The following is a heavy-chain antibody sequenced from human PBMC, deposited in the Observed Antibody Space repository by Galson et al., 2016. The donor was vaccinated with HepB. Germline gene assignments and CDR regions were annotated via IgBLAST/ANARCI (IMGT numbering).Heavy chain of an antibody. CDR2: VYYTGST. CDR1: GASISSSSYY. V-gene: IGHV4-39*01. CDR3: ARYLSGSYYYPMDV. Sequence: ETLSLTCTVSGASISSSSYYWGWIRQPPGRGLDWIATVYYTGSTHYSPSLQSRVTISADSSRNQFSLRLSAVTAADTAVYYCARYLSGSYYYPMDVWGQGTTVTISS. J-gene: IGHJ6*02. D-gene: IGHD5-12*01.